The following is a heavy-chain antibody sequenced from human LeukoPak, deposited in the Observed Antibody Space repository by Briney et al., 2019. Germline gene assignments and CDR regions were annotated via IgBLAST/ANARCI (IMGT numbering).Heavy chain of an antibody. CDR1: GFTFSSYG. D-gene: IGHD3-3*01. Sequence: GGSLRLSCAASGFTFSSYGMHWVRQAPGKGLEWVAVISYDGSNKYYADSVKGRFTISRDNSKNTLYLQMNSLRAEDTAVYYCARDGRADNYDFYYFDYWGQGTLVTVSS. J-gene: IGHJ4*02. CDR2: ISYDGSNK. V-gene: IGHV3-30*03. CDR3: ARDGRADNYDFYYFDY.